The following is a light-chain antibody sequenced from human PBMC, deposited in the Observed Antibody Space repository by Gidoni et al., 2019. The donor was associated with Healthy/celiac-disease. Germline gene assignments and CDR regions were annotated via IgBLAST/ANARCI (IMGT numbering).Light chain of an antibody. CDR1: QSLLHSNGYNY. J-gene: IGKJ4*01. Sequence: DIGMTQSPLPPPVTPGEPASISCRSSQSLLHSNGYNYLDWYLQKPGQSPQLLIYLGSNRASGVPDRFSGSGSGTDFTLKISRVEAEDVGVYYCMQARQTPALTFGGGTKVEIK. CDR3: MQARQTPALT. CDR2: LGS. V-gene: IGKV2-28*01.